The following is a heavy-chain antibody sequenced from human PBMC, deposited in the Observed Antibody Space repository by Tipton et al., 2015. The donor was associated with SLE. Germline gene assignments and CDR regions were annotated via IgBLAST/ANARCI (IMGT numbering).Heavy chain of an antibody. Sequence: RSLRLSCAASGFTFSSYAMNWVRQAPGKGLEWVAVISYDGSNKYYADSVKGRFTISRDNSKNTLYLQMNSLRAEDTAVYYCAKCDSTTNCYDYWGQGSLVTVSS. J-gene: IGHJ4*02. V-gene: IGHV3-30-3*02. D-gene: IGHD2/OR15-2a*01. CDR2: ISYDGSNK. CDR1: GFTFSSYA. CDR3: AKCDSTTNCYDY.